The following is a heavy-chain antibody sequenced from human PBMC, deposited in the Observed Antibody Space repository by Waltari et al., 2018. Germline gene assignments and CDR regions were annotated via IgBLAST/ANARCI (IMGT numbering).Heavy chain of an antibody. CDR3: ARILSGSSLDY. CDR1: GYSISSGYY. Sequence: QVQLQESGPGLVKPSETLSLTCDVSGYSISSGYYWGWIRQPPGKGLEWIGSIYHSGSTYYNPSLKSRVTISVDTSKNQFSLKLSSVTTADTAVYYCARILSGSSLDYWGQGTLVTVSS. J-gene: IGHJ4*02. V-gene: IGHV4-38-2*01. D-gene: IGHD6-6*01. CDR2: IYHSGST.